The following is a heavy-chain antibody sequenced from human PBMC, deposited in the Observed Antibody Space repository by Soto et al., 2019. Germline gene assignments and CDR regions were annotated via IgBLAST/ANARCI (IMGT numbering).Heavy chain of an antibody. CDR1: GFAFSGST. J-gene: IGHJ6*02. CDR2: IRSKANSYAT. CDR3: FRENYFSYRGMDV. Sequence: EVQLVESGGGLVQPGGSLTLSCAGSGFAFSGSTIHWVRQASGKGLEWVGRIRSKANSYATAYAASVKGRFIISRDDSKTTEYLQMSSLKIEDTAVYYCFRENYFSYRGMDVWGQGTTVTVSS. V-gene: IGHV3-73*02.